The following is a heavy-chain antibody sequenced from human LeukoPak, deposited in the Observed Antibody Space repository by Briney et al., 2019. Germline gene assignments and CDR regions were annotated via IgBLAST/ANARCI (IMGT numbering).Heavy chain of an antibody. V-gene: IGHV4-59*08. D-gene: IGHD6-25*01. Sequence: SETLSLTCTISGDSINSYHWSWLRQPPGSKLEWIGYFYYSGVTNYNPSLKSRVTMSLDTSWNQFSLKLSSVTAADTAVYYCARGSGSYYYYNMDVWGQGTTVTVSS. CDR1: GDSINSYH. CDR2: FYYSGVT. CDR3: ARGSGSYYYYNMDV. J-gene: IGHJ6*02.